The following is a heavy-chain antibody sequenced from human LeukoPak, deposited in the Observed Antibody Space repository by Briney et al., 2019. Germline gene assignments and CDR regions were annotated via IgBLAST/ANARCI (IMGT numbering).Heavy chain of an antibody. CDR2: ITGSGGTT. D-gene: IGHD6-13*01. V-gene: IGHV3-23*01. CDR1: GFTFSSYE. J-gene: IGHJ6*03. CDR3: ARDGYSSSWLHYYYMDV. Sequence: PGGCLRLSCAASGFTFSSYEMNWVRQAPGKGLEWISAITGSGGTTYYADSVEGRFTISRDNSKNTLYLQMNSLRAEDTAVYYCARDGYSSSWLHYYYMDVWGKGTTVTISS.